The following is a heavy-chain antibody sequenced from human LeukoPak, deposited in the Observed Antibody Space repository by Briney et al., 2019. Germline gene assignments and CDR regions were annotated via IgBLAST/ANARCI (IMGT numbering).Heavy chain of an antibody. CDR1: GGSISSYY. J-gene: IGHJ5*02. V-gene: IGHV4-4*07. CDR3: ARDLGIDTLTGYVWFDP. Sequence: TSETLSLTCTVSGGSISSYYWSWIRQPAGKGLEWIGRIYTSGSTNYNPSLKSRVTMSVDTSKNQFSLKLSSVTAADTAVYYCARDLGIDTLTGYVWFDPWGQGTLVTVSS. D-gene: IGHD3-9*01. CDR2: IYTSGST.